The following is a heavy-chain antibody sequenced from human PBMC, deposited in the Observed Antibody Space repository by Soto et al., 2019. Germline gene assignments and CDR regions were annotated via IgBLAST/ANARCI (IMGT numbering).Heavy chain of an antibody. Sequence: SETLSLTCTVSGGSISSGGYYWSWIRQHPGKGLEWIGYIYYSGSTYYNPSLKSRVTISVDTSKNQFSLKLSSVTAADTAVYYCARARPTMSGASDSGFGYWGQGTLVTVSS. CDR3: ARARPTMSGASDSGFGY. J-gene: IGHJ4*02. V-gene: IGHV4-31*03. CDR2: IYYSGST. CDR1: GGSISSGGYY. D-gene: IGHD3-10*02.